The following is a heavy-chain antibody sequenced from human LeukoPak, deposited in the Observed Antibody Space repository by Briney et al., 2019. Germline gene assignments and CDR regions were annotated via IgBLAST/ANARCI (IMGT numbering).Heavy chain of an antibody. J-gene: IGHJ4*02. CDR2: IFYTGST. CDR3: AKGGWSLGY. V-gene: IGHV4-59*01. CDR1: GGSLSSYY. D-gene: IGHD3-3*01. Sequence: SETLSLTCSVSGGSLSSYYWSWIRQSPGKGLEWIGYIFYTGSTNYNPSLKSRVTTSVDTSKNQFSLRLTSVTAADTAVYYCAKGGWSLGYWGQGTLVTVSS.